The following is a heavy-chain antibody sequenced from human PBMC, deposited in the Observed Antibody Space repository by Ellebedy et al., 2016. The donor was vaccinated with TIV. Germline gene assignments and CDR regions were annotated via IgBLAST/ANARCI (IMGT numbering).Heavy chain of an antibody. CDR1: GFMFSRYG. CDR2: ILNDGSKE. Sequence: GGSLRLXXAASGFMFSRYGMHWVRQPPGEGLEWLAFILNDGSKEYYADSVKGRFIISRDNTKNTLYLQMNSLRAVDTAVYYCARDDDGLQNLFDYWGQGTLVTVSS. V-gene: IGHV3-33*01. D-gene: IGHD1-14*01. J-gene: IGHJ4*02. CDR3: ARDDDGLQNLFDY.